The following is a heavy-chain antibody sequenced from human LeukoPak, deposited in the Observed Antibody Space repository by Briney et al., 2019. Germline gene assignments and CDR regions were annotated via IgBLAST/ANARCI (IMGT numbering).Heavy chain of an antibody. D-gene: IGHD1-26*01. CDR1: GFTLSSYW. Sequence: GGSLRLSCAASGFTLSSYWMSWVRQAPGKGLEWVANIKQDGSEKYYVDSVKGRFTISRDNAKNSLYLQMNSLRAEDTAVYYCARYRPGLDPYFDYWGQGTLVTVSS. J-gene: IGHJ4*02. V-gene: IGHV3-7*01. CDR3: ARYRPGLDPYFDY. CDR2: IKQDGSEK.